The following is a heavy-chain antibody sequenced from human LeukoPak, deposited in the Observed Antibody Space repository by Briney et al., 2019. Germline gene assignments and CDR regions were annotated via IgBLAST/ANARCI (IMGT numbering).Heavy chain of an antibody. CDR2: ISSSSSMI. D-gene: IGHD3-16*02. J-gene: IGHJ3*02. CDR3: ARDYDYVWGSYRHTPYDAFDI. CDR1: GFTFSSYS. V-gene: IGHV3-48*01. Sequence: PGGSLRLSCAASGFTFSSYSMNWVRQAPGKGLEWVSYISSSSSMIYYADSVRGRFTVSRDNAKNSLYLQMNSLRAEDTAVYYCARDYDYVWGSYRHTPYDAFDIWGQGTMVTVSS.